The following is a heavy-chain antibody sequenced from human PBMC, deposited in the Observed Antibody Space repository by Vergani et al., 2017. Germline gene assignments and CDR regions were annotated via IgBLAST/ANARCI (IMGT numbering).Heavy chain of an antibody. CDR3: AGGPGYSSGWYNGGGDY. Sequence: QVQLQESGPGLVKPSETLSLTCTVSGGSISSYYWSWIRQPPGKGLEWIGYIYYSGSTNYNPSLKSRVTISVDTSKNQFSLKLSSVTAADTAVYYCAGGPGYSSGWYNGGGDYWGQGTLVTVSS. CDR2: IYYSGST. J-gene: IGHJ4*02. D-gene: IGHD6-19*01. V-gene: IGHV4-59*12. CDR1: GGSISSYY.